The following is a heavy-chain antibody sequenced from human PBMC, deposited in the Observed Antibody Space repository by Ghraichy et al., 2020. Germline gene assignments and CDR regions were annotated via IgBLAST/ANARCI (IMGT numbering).Heavy chain of an antibody. D-gene: IGHD6-19*01. CDR3: ARGYSSTLMNWFDP. J-gene: IGHJ5*02. CDR2: IYDSGST. CDR1: GGPINISDYY. Sequence: SETLSLTCTVSGGPINISDYYWSWIRQPPGKGLECIGYIYDSGSTKYNPSLKSRVTISVDTSKNHFSLKLTSVTAADTAVYYCARGYSSTLMNWFDPWGQGTLVTVSS. V-gene: IGHV4-61*03.